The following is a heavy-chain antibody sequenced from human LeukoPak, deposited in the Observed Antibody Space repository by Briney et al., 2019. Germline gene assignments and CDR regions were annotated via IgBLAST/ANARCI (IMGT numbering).Heavy chain of an antibody. J-gene: IGHJ5*02. V-gene: IGHV3-23*01. CDR3: AKGQSAGTRVFRWFDP. CDR2: ISGSGGNT. CDR1: GFTFSSYA. Sequence: GGSLRLSCAASGFTFSSYAMSWVRQTPGKGLEWVSAISGSGGNTFYGDSVKGRFTIARDNSNNTLYLQMNSLRAEDTAVYYCAKGQSAGTRVFRWFDPWGQGTLVTVSS. D-gene: IGHD6-13*01.